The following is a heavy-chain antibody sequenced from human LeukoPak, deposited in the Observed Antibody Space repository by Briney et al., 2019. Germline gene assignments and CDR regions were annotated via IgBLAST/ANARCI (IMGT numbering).Heavy chain of an antibody. CDR2: INHSGST. D-gene: IGHD3-22*01. V-gene: IGHV4-34*01. Sequence: SETLSLTCAVYGGSFSGYYWSWFRQPPAKGLEWIGEINHSGSTNYNPAPMSRVTISVDTSKNQFSLQLSSVTAADTAVYYCARGRESSGYYLVYWGEGTLVSVSS. J-gene: IGHJ4*02. CDR3: ARGRESSGYYLVY. CDR1: GGSFSGYY.